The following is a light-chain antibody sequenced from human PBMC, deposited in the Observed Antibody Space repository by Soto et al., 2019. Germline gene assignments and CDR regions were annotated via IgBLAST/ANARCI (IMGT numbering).Light chain of an antibody. J-gene: IGKJ1*01. V-gene: IGKV3-20*01. Sequence: DIVLTQSPGTLSLSPGDRATLSCRASQSVSTSYLAWYQQKPGQAPRLLIYGASSRATGIPDRFSGSGSGTDFTLTISGLEPEDFAVYYCQEYNTWPWTFGQGTKVDIK. CDR1: QSVSTSY. CDR2: GAS. CDR3: QEYNTWPWT.